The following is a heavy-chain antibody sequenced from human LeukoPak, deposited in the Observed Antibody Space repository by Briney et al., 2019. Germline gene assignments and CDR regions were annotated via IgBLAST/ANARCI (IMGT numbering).Heavy chain of an antibody. D-gene: IGHD2-15*01. CDR1: GYSISSGYY. CDR2: IYHGGSN. J-gene: IGHJ4*02. V-gene: IGHV4-38-2*02. CDR3: ARQCCSGVSRYYFDY. Sequence: PSETLSLTCTVSGYSISSGYYWGWIRQTPEKGLEWIGSIYHGGSNYHNPSLESRVTISVDTSKNQFSLRLRSVTAADTAVYYCARQCCSGVSRYYFDYWGQGTLVTVSS.